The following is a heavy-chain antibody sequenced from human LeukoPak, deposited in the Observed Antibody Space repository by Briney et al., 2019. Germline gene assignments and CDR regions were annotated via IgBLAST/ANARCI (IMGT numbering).Heavy chain of an antibody. Sequence: PGRSLRLSCAASGFTFSNYGMHWVRQAPGKGLEWVAVISYDGSNKYYADSVKGRFTISRDNSKNTLYLQMNSLRAEDTAVYYCAKERGYSDYELMRDWGQGTLVTVSS. D-gene: IGHD5-12*01. V-gene: IGHV3-30*18. CDR2: ISYDGSNK. J-gene: IGHJ4*02. CDR1: GFTFSNYG. CDR3: AKERGYSDYELMRD.